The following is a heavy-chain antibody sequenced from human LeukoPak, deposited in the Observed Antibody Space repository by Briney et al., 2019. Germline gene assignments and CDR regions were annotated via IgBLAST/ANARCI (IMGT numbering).Heavy chain of an antibody. V-gene: IGHV3-23*01. CDR1: GFTFTSYA. CDR3: AKGAQYDFWTGYTLEYFDV. CDR2: ISASGSST. Sequence: WGSLRLSCAASGFTFTSYAMNWVRQAPGKGLEWVSFISASGSSTHYAASVKGRFTISRDNSNNTLYLQINSLRAEDTAAYYCAKGAQYDFWTGYTLEYFDVWGKGTLVTVST. D-gene: IGHD3-3*01. J-gene: IGHJ4*02.